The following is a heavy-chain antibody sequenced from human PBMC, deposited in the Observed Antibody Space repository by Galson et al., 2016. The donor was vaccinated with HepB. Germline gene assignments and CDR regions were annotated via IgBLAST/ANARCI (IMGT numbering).Heavy chain of an antibody. CDR3: AKDRRTPYYYSALNYFDP. D-gene: IGHD3-10*01. J-gene: IGHJ5*02. Sequence: SLRLSCAASGFLFSSYAMHWVRQAPGKGPEWVAGISHDGSKRDYADPVKGRFIISRDKNTLYLEMSGLTIEDTAVYSCAKDRRTPYYYSALNYFDPWGQGTLVTVSA. V-gene: IGHV3-30*18. CDR2: ISHDGSKR. CDR1: GFLFSSYA.